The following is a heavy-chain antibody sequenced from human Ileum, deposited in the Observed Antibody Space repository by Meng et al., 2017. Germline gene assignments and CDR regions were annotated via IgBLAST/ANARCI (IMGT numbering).Heavy chain of an antibody. Sequence: GESLKISCAASGFTFSAYEMNWVRQTPGKGLEWIAYISDTGRTIYADPVEGRFTISRDNAKNSVFLQMNSLRVEDTALYYCARDKNRGYSAEESGFDLWGQGTLVTVSS. CDR3: ARDKNRGYSAEESGFDL. J-gene: IGHJ4*02. V-gene: IGHV3-48*03. CDR1: GFTFSAYE. CDR2: ISDTGRTI. D-gene: IGHD5-12*01.